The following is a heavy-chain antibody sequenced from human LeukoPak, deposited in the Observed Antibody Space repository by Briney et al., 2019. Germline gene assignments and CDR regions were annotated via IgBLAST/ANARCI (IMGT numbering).Heavy chain of an antibody. J-gene: IGHJ5*02. Sequence: SETLSLTCTVSGGSIGSGSYYWSWIRQSAGKGLEWVGRVYTDGSTNYNPSLKSRVTISVDTSKNQFSLKLSSVTAADTAVYYCARGAGLGYCSSTSCYMNWFDPWGQGTLVTVSS. D-gene: IGHD2-2*02. V-gene: IGHV4-61*02. CDR3: ARGAGLGYCSSTSCYMNWFDP. CDR2: VYTDGST. CDR1: GGSIGSGSYY.